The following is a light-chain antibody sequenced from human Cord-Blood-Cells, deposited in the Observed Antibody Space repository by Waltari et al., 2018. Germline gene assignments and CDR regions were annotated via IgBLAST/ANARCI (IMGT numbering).Light chain of an antibody. CDR2: AAS. Sequence: DIQMTQSPSSLSASVGDRVTITCRASQGISNYLAWYQQKPGKVPKLLIYAASTLQSGGPSRVSGSGSGTDFTLTISSLQPEDVATYYCQKYNSAPPWTFGQGTKVEIK. CDR1: QGISNY. J-gene: IGKJ1*01. CDR3: QKYNSAPPWT. V-gene: IGKV1-27*01.